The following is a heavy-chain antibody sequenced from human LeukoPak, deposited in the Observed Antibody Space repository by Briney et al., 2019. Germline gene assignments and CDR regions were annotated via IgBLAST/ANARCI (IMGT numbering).Heavy chain of an antibody. D-gene: IGHD2-15*01. Sequence: GESLKTSCKGSGYSFTSYWIGWVRQMPGKGLEWMGIIYPGDSDTRYSPSFQGQVTISADKSISTAYLQWSSLKASDTAMYYCARRIAGYCSGGSCYIVSNWFDPWGQGTLVTVSS. V-gene: IGHV5-51*01. CDR3: ARRIAGYCSGGSCYIVSNWFDP. J-gene: IGHJ5*02. CDR1: GYSFTSYW. CDR2: IYPGDSDT.